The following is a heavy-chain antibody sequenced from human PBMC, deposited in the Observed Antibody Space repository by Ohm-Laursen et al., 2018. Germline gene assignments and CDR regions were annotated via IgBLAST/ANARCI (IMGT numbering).Heavy chain of an antibody. CDR3: ATEFRDYFGSGSPYH. J-gene: IGHJ4*02. CDR2: IYSGGST. Sequence: SLRLSCAASGTTVSGNYMNWVRQAPGKGLEWVSVIYSGGSTYYADSVKGRFTISRDNSKNTLFLQMNSLRAEDTAVYYCATEFRDYFGSGSPYHWGQGTLVTVSS. CDR1: GTTVSGNY. V-gene: IGHV3-66*01. D-gene: IGHD3-10*01.